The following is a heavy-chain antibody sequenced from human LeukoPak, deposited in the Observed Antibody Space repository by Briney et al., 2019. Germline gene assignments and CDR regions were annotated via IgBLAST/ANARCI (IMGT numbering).Heavy chain of an antibody. D-gene: IGHD3-22*01. CDR3: ARVQYDSSGYPYFDY. CDR1: GGTLSSYA. CDR2: IIPIFGIA. Sequence: SVKVSCKASGGTLSSYAISWVRQAPGQGLEWMGRIIPIFGIANYAQKFQGRVTITADKSTSTAYMELSSLRSEDTAVYYCARVQYDSSGYPYFDYWGQGTLVTVSS. V-gene: IGHV1-69*04. J-gene: IGHJ4*02.